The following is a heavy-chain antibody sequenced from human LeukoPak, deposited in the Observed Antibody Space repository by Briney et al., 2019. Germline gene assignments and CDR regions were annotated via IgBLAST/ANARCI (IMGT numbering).Heavy chain of an antibody. Sequence: ASVKVSRKASGYTFTGYYMHWVRQAPGQGLEWMGRINPNSGGTNYAQKFQGRVTMTRDTSISTAYMGLSRLRSDDTAVYYCARVRTPNARNCSSTSCYRGNWFDPWGQGTLVTVSS. V-gene: IGHV1-2*06. CDR2: INPNSGGT. CDR3: ARVRTPNARNCSSTSCYRGNWFDP. J-gene: IGHJ5*02. CDR1: GYTFTGYY. D-gene: IGHD2-2*02.